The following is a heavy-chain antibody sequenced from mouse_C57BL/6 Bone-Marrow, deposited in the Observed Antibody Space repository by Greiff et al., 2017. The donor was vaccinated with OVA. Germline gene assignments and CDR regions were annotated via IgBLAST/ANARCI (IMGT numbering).Heavy chain of an antibody. CDR2: IYPRSGNT. J-gene: IGHJ3*01. CDR1: GYTFTSYG. CDR3: ARHRWFAY. V-gene: IGHV1-81*01. Sequence: QVHVKQSGAELARPGASVKLSCKASGYTFTSYGISWVKQRTGQGLEWIGEIYPRSGNTYYNEKFKGKATLTADKSSSTAYLELRSLTSGDSAVYFCARHRWFAYWGQGTLVTVSA.